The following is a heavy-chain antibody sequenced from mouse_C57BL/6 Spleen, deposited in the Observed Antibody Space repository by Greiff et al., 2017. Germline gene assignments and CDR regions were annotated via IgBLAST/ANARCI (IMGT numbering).Heavy chain of an antibody. D-gene: IGHD3-2*02. Sequence: QVQLQQPGAELVKPGASVKMSCKASGYTFTSYWITWVKQRPGQGLEWIGDIYPGSGSTNYNEKFKSKATLTVDTSSSTAYMQLSSLTSEDSAVYYGARASSGPGGVFAYWGQGTLVTVSA. J-gene: IGHJ3*01. CDR2: IYPGSGST. CDR3: ARASSGPGGVFAY. V-gene: IGHV1-55*01. CDR1: GYTFTSYW.